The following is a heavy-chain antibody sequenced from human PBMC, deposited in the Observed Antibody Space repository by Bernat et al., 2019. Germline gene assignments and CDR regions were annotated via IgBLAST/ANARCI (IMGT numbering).Heavy chain of an antibody. CDR1: GYTFTSYD. CDR3: ARAARDSNRFDP. CDR2: MNPNSGNT. Sequence: QVQLVQSGAEVKKPGASVKVSCKASGYTFTSYDIDWVRQAPGHGLEWMGWMNPNSGNTAYAQKFQGRVTMTRDTSISTAYMELSSLISEDTAVYYCARAARDSNRFDPWGQGTLVTVSS. J-gene: IGHJ5*02. V-gene: IGHV1-8*01. D-gene: IGHD3/OR15-3a*01.